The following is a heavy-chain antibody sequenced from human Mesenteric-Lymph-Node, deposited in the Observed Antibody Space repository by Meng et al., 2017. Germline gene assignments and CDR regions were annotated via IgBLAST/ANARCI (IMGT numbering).Heavy chain of an antibody. CDR2: IDPDDSNI. V-gene: IGHV5-51*01. CDR1: GYTSTTYW. D-gene: IGHD1-26*01. CDR3: AAMVGAKNWFDP. J-gene: IGHJ5*02. Sequence: GEALKISCQGSGYTSTTYWIAWVRQMPGKGLEWRGSIDPDDSNIRYSPSFQGQVTISADKSISTAYLQWSSLKASDTAMYYCAAMVGAKNWFDPWGHGTLVTVSS.